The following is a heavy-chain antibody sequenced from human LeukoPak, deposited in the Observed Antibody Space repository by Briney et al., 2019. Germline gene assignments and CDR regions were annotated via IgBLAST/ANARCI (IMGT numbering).Heavy chain of an antibody. D-gene: IGHD1-7*01. CDR3: ARDLMGLTGTTLIDY. V-gene: IGHV3-7*01. CDR1: GFTFSSYW. J-gene: IGHJ4*02. CDR2: IKQDGSEK. Sequence: PGGSLRLSCAASGFTFSSYWMSWVRQAPGKGLEWVANIKQDGSEKYYVDSVKGRFTISRDNAKNSLYLQMNSLRAEDTAVYYCARDLMGLTGTTLIDYWGQGTLVTVSS.